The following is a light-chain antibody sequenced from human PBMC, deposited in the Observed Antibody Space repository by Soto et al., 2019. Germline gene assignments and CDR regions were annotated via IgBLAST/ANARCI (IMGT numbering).Light chain of an antibody. J-gene: IGKJ2*01. CDR2: DAS. CDR1: RSISDS. V-gene: IGKV1-5*01. CDR3: QHYTIYPYT. Sequence: DIQMTQSPSSLSASVGDRVTITCRASRSISDSLAWYQQKPGRAPNLLIFDASSLQSGVPSRFSGSGSGTEFTLNISSLQPDDFATYYCQHYTIYPYTFGQGTKLEIK.